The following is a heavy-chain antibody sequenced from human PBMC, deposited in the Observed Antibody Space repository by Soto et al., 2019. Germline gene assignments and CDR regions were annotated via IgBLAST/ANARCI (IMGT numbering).Heavy chain of an antibody. D-gene: IGHD3-10*01. Sequence: EVQLVQSGAEVKKPGESLKISCKGSGYSFTSYWIGWVRQMPGKGLEWMGIIYPGDSDTRYSPSFQGQVTISADKSISXXYLQWSSLKASDTAMYYCARHRGITSIYYYYGMDVWGQGTTVTVSS. J-gene: IGHJ6*02. CDR3: ARHRGITSIYYYYGMDV. CDR2: IYPGDSDT. CDR1: GYSFTSYW. V-gene: IGHV5-51*01.